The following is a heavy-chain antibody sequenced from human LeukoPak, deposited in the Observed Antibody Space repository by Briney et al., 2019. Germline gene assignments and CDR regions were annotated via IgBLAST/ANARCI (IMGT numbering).Heavy chain of an antibody. CDR1: GFTFSSYD. V-gene: IGHV3-13*01. CDR2: IDTAGYT. CDR3: AKSSGVYDFWSCSPFDY. D-gene: IGHD3-3*01. Sequence: PGGSLRLSCAASGFTFSSYDMRWVRQATGKGLEWVSGIDTAGYTYYPGSVKGRFTISRDNSKNSLYLQMNSLRAEDTAVYYCAKSSGVYDFWSCSPFDYWGQGTLVTVSS. J-gene: IGHJ4*02.